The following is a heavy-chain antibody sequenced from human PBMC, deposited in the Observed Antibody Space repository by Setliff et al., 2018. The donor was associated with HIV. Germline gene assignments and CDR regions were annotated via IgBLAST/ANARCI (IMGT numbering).Heavy chain of an antibody. J-gene: IGHJ4*02. CDR3: ANMQWASNAWYSFDY. CDR1: GFTFNSYW. D-gene: IGHD6-19*01. Sequence: PGGSLRLSCVASGFTFNSYWMYWVRQAPGKGLVCVSRVNNDGTDTIYADSVKGRFTISRDNAKNSLYLQMNSLRAEDTAVYYCANMQWASNAWYSFDYWGQGALVTVSS. V-gene: IGHV3-74*01. CDR2: VNNDGTDT.